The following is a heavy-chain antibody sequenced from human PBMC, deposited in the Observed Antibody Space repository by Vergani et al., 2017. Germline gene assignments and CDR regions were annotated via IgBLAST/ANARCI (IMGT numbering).Heavy chain of an antibody. CDR3: AREQIAAVGTDYYYGMDV. D-gene: IGHD6-13*01. Sequence: QVQLVQSGAEVKKPGASVKVSCKASGYTFTSYYMHWVRQAPGQGLEWMGIINPSGGSTSYAQKFQGRVTMTRDTSTSTVYMELSSLRSEDTAVYYCAREQIAAVGTDYYYGMDVWGQGTTVTVSS. CDR1: GYTFTSYY. CDR2: INPSGGST. V-gene: IGHV1-46*03. J-gene: IGHJ6*02.